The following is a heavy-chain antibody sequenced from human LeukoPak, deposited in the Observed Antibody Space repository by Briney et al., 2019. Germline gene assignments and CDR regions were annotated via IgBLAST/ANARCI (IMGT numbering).Heavy chain of an antibody. D-gene: IGHD1-1*01. J-gene: IGHJ3*02. Sequence: VASVKVSCKASGGTFSSYAISWVRQAPGQGLEWMGGIIPIFGTANYAQKFQGRVTITADESTSTAYMELSSLRSEDTAVYYCASWSDRGDAFDIWGQGTMVTVSS. CDR2: IIPIFGTA. V-gene: IGHV1-69*13. CDR1: GGTFSSYA. CDR3: ASWSDRGDAFDI.